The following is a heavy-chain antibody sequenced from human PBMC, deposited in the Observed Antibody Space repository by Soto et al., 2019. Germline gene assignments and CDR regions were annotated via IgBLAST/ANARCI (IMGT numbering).Heavy chain of an antibody. J-gene: IGHJ4*02. Sequence: EVQLVESGGGLVKPGGSLRLSCEASGFTFSNAWMNWVRQAPGKGLEWVGRIRSNADGGTADYAAPVTGRFTFSRNDSQNTLFLEMNSLKTEDTAVYFCTTSISGLVTGHWGQGTLVTVSS. V-gene: IGHV3-15*07. CDR2: IRSNADGGTA. CDR1: GFTFSNAW. CDR3: TTSISGLVTGH. D-gene: IGHD3-3*01.